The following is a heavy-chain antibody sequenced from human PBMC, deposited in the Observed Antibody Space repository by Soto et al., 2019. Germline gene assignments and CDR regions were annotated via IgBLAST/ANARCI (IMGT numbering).Heavy chain of an antibody. V-gene: IGHV1-18*01. Sequence: GASVKVSCKASGYSFTNNGISWVRQAPGQGLEWMGWISAYNGNTNYAQKFQGRVTMTTDTSTSTAYMELRSLRSDDTAVYYCARGAAGYYSYYGLDVWGQGTTVTVSS. J-gene: IGHJ6*02. CDR2: ISAYNGNT. CDR1: GYSFTNNG. CDR3: ARGAAGYYSYYGLDV. D-gene: IGHD6-13*01.